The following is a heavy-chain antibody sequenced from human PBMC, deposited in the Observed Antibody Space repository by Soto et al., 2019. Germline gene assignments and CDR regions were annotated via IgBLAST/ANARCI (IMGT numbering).Heavy chain of an antibody. J-gene: IGHJ6*03. CDR2: IKQDGSEK. CDR1: GFTFSSYW. CDR3: ARDMEYSGYPYYYYYMDV. Sequence: EVQLVESGGGLVQPGGSPRLSCAASGFTFSSYWMSWVRQAPGKGLEWVANIKQDGSEKYYVDSVKGRFTISRDNAKNSLYLQMNSLRAEDTAVYYCARDMEYSGYPYYYYYMDVWGKGTTVTVSS. D-gene: IGHD5-12*01. V-gene: IGHV3-7*01.